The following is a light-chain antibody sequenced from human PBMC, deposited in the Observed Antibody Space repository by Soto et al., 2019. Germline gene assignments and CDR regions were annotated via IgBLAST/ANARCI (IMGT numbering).Light chain of an antibody. CDR1: SGHSSYI. CDR2: LEGSGSY. J-gene: IGLJ3*02. CDR3: ETLYRNPRV. Sequence: QSVLTQSSSASASLGSSVKLTCTLSSGHSSYIIAWHQQQPGKAPRFLMKLEGSGSYNKGSGVPDRFSGSSSGADRYLTVSNPRSEDEADYSCETLYRNPRVFGGGTLLTLL. V-gene: IGLV4-60*03.